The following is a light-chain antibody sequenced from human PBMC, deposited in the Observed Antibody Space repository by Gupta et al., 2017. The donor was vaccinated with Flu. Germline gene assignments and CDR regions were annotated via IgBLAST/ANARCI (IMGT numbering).Light chain of an antibody. CDR2: NTN. CDR1: ASVSTPYF. CDR3: VVDLGNGIRV. Sequence: ASVSTPYFACWYRHTPGQAPRLIICNTNRRSSGFPYRFSCSILGNKAALTISGVQADDESDYYCVVDLGNGIRVFGGGTKLTVL. J-gene: IGLJ3*02. V-gene: IGLV8-61*01.